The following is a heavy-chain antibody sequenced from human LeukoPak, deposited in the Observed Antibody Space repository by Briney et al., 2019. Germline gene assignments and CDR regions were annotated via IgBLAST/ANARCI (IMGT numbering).Heavy chain of an antibody. CDR1: GFTFSSYS. J-gene: IGHJ4*02. CDR2: LSRTSRTPTYG. CDR3: TRPSADDYGSNDY. Sequence: PGGSLRLSCAASGFTFSSYSMNWVRQAPGKGLEWVSSLSRTSRTPTYGYYADSVKGRFTISRDNDKNELYLQMNSLRVEDTAVYYCTRPSADDYGSNDYWGQGTLVTVSS. D-gene: IGHD4-17*01. V-gene: IGHV3-21*06.